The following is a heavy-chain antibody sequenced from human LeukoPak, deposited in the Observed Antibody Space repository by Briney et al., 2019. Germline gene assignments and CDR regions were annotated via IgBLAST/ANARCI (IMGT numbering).Heavy chain of an antibody. Sequence: GRALRLSCAASGTPFSSYAMHWVRQAPGKGLEWVAVITYDGSNKYYADSVKGRFTISRDNSKNTLYLQMNSLRAEDTAVYYCARSTLWFGASLISYGMDVWGKGTAVTGSS. J-gene: IGHJ6*04. V-gene: IGHV3-30*04. CDR1: GTPFSSYA. CDR3: ARSTLWFGASLISYGMDV. CDR2: ITYDGSNK. D-gene: IGHD3-10*01.